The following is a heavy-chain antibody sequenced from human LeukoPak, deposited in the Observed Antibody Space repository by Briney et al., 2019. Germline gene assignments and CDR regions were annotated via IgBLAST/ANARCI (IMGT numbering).Heavy chain of an antibody. J-gene: IGHJ4*02. CDR3: ARGYDSSGYFNFDY. CDR2: MNPSSGNT. V-gene: IGHV1-8*01. CDR1: GYTFTSYD. D-gene: IGHD3-22*01. Sequence: ASVQVSCQASGYTFTSYDINWVRQATGQGLEWMGWMNPSSGNTGYAQKFQGRVTMTRNTSISTAYMELSSLRSEDTAVYYCARGYDSSGYFNFDYWGQGTLVTVSS.